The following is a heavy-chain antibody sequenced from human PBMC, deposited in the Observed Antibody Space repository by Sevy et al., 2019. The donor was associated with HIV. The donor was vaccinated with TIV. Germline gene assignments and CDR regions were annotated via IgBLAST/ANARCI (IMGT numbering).Heavy chain of an antibody. Sequence: GGSLRLSCVASGFTFSRYGMHWVRQAPGKGLEWVAVMSYDGSNKFYADSMQGRFTISRDNSKNTLNLQMNSLRADDTAVYYCAKEEGEYSSAYYGFFDYWGQGSLVTVSS. CDR2: MSYDGSNK. CDR1: GFTFSRYG. D-gene: IGHD6-19*01. CDR3: AKEEGEYSSAYYGFFDY. J-gene: IGHJ4*02. V-gene: IGHV3-30*18.